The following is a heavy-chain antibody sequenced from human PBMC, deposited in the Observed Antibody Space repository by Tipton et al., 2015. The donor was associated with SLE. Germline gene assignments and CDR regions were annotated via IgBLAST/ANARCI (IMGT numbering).Heavy chain of an antibody. CDR2: FFNSGTT. CDR3: ATSHERHSSGCTFDY. Sequence: TLSLTYAVSGGSISSGDYYWSWIRQPPGKGLEWIGYFFNSGTTYYNPSLKSRVTISVDTSKNQFSLKLSSVTAADTAVYYCATSHERHSSGCTFDYWGQGTLVTVSS. J-gene: IGHJ4*02. CDR1: GGSISSGDYY. D-gene: IGHD6-19*01. V-gene: IGHV4-30-4*02.